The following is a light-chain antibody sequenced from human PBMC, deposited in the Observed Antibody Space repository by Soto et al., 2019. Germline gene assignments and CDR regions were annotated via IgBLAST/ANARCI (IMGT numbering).Light chain of an antibody. J-gene: IGKJ1*01. Sequence: DIQMTQSPSTLSASVGDRVTITCRASQSISYWLAWYQQKPGKAPKLLIYRASTLESGVPSRFSGSGSGTEFTLTISRLEPEDFAVYYCQQYGTSPWTFGQGTKVDIK. CDR3: QQYGTSPWT. CDR1: QSISYW. V-gene: IGKV1-5*03. CDR2: RAS.